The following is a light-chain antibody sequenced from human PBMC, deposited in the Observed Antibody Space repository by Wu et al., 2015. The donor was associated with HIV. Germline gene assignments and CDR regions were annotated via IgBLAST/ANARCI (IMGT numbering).Light chain of an antibody. J-gene: IGKJ1*01. CDR1: QSLNSF. CDR3: QHYNNWWT. V-gene: IGKV3-15*01. CDR2: GAS. Sequence: SPGEKATLSCRASQSLNSFLAWYQQKPGQAPRLLIYGASTRATGIPGRFSGSGSGTEFTLTINSLQSEDFAFYYCQHYNNWWTFGQGTKVEVK.